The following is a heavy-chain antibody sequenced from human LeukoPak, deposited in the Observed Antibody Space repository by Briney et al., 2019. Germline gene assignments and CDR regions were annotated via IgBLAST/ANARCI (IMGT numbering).Heavy chain of an antibody. V-gene: IGHV3-20*04. CDR1: GFTFDDHG. Sequence: GGSLRLSCAASGFTFDDHGMSWVRQGPGKGLEWVSGINWNGGSTGYADSVKGRFTISRDNAKNSLYLQMNSLRSDDTAIYYCVTHEVTVVTRSTFDHWGQGTLVTVSS. J-gene: IGHJ4*02. CDR3: VTHEVTVVTRSTFDH. CDR2: INWNGGST. D-gene: IGHD4-23*01.